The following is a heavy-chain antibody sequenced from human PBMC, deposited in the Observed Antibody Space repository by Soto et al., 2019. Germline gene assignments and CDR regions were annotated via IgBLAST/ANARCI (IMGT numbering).Heavy chain of an antibody. Sequence: GSLRLACAGSGFTFRIFAMSWVRQSSGKGLEWVSTISGSGGSTYYADAVKGRFTIYRDNSMGTLYLQMKSLRVEDTAIYYCAKEVSLGSTVDLGYWGQGALVTVSS. V-gene: IGHV3-23*01. D-gene: IGHD7-27*01. CDR3: AKEVSLGSTVDLGY. CDR1: GFTFRIFA. J-gene: IGHJ4*02. CDR2: ISGSGGST.